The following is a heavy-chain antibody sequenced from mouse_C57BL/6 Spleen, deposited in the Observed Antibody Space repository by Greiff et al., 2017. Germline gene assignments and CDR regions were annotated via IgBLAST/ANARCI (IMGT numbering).Heavy chain of an antibody. D-gene: IGHD1-1*01. CDR3: ARGAYYGSSYAFDY. CDR2: INPSSGYT. Sequence: VQLVESGAELARPGASVKMSCKASGYTFTSYTMHWVKQRPGQGLEWIGYINPSSGYTKYNQKFKDKATLTADKSSSTAYMQLSSLTSEDSAVYYCARGAYYGSSYAFDYWGQGTTLTVSS. V-gene: IGHV1-4*01. CDR1: GYTFTSYT. J-gene: IGHJ2*01.